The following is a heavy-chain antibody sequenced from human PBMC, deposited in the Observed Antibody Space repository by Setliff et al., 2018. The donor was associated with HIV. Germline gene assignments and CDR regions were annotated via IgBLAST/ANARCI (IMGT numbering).Heavy chain of an antibody. J-gene: IGHJ4*02. CDR2: ISVSGGRT. CDR3: ARDGTGYDARLDY. CDR1: GFTFSTYA. D-gene: IGHD3-22*01. V-gene: IGHV3-23*01. Sequence: GGSLRLSCAASGFTFSTYAMSWFRQAPGKGLEWVSSISVSGGRTNHADSVQGRFTISRDNSKNTLYVQMDSLRVEDTADYYCARDGTGYDARLDYWGQGTLVTVSS.